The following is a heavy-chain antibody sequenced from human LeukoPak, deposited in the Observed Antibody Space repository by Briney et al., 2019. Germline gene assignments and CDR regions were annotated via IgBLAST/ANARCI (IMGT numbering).Heavy chain of an antibody. CDR2: INPNNGDS. J-gene: IGHJ4*02. V-gene: IGHV1-2*02. CDR1: GYTFTGYD. D-gene: IGHD3-10*01. Sequence: ASVKVSCKASGYTFTGYDLHWVRQAPGQGLEYMGWINPNNGDSKITQTFQGRVTMTRDTSISTVYMELTRLRSDDTAVYYCARDRVSGGNDYWGQGTLVTVSS. CDR3: ARDRVSGGNDY.